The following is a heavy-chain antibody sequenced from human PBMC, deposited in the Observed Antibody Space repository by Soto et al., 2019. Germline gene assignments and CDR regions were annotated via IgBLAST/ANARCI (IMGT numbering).Heavy chain of an antibody. J-gene: IGHJ4*02. CDR3: AKEGYFGSGSYSDY. V-gene: IGHV3-30*18. CDR1: GFTFSTFG. CDR2: ISYDGKKK. Sequence: QVQLVESGGGVVQPGRSLRLSCAASGFTFSTFGIHWVRQAPGKGLEWVAVISYDGKKKYYADSVRARFIISRDNSKNTLYLQMNSLRPEDTALYHCAKEGYFGSGSYSDYWGQGTLVTVSS. D-gene: IGHD3-10*01.